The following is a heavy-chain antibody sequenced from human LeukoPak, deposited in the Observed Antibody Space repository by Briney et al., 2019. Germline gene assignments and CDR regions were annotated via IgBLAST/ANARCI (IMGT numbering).Heavy chain of an antibody. J-gene: IGHJ4*02. Sequence: PGGSLRLSCAASGFTFSSYSMNWVRQAPGKGLEWVSAISGSGGSTYYADSVKGRFTISRDNSKNTLYLQMNSLRAEDTAVYYCARDARQWLVSLDYWGQGTLVTVSS. CDR2: ISGSGGST. CDR1: GFTFSSYS. V-gene: IGHV3-23*01. D-gene: IGHD6-19*01. CDR3: ARDARQWLVSLDY.